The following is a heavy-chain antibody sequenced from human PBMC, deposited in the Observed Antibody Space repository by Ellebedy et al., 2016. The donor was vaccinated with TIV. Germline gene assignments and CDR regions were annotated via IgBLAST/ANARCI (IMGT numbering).Heavy chain of an antibody. CDR3: AGLAAGLYYYYYGMDV. CDR1: RYSFTSYW. J-gene: IGHJ6*02. CDR2: IYPGDSDT. D-gene: IGHD6-19*01. V-gene: IGHV5-51*01. Sequence: PGGSLRLSCKGSRYSFTSYWIGWVRQMPGKGLEWMGIIYPGDSDTRYSPSFQGQVTISADKSISTAYLQWSSLKASDTAMYYCAGLAAGLYYYYYGMDVWGQGTAVTVSS.